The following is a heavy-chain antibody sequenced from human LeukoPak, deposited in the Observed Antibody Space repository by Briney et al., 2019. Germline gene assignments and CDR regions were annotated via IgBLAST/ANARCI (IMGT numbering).Heavy chain of an antibody. CDR1: GYTFTGYY. CDR3: ARTGYSSSSKAFDI. CDR2: INPNSGGT. V-gene: IGHV1-2*02. Sequence: ASVKVSCKASGYTFTGYYMHWVRQAPGQGLERMGWINPNSGGTNYAQKFQGRVTMTRDTSISTAYMELSRLRSDDTAVYYCARTGYSSSSKAFDIWGQGTMVTVSS. D-gene: IGHD6-6*01. J-gene: IGHJ3*02.